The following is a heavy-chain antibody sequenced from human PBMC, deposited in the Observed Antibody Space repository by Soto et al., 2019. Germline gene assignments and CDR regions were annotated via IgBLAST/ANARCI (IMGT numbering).Heavy chain of an antibody. Sequence: QVQLVQSGAEVKKPGSSVKVSCKASGGTFSSYAISWVRQAPGQGLEWMGGIIPIFGTANYAQKFQGRVTITADKSTSTAYMELSSRRSEDTAVYYCATVSRGGGIDLLGYYYGMDVWGQGTTVTVSS. J-gene: IGHJ6*02. CDR2: IIPIFGTA. CDR1: GGTFSSYA. D-gene: IGHD2-15*01. V-gene: IGHV1-69*06. CDR3: ATVSRGGGIDLLGYYYGMDV.